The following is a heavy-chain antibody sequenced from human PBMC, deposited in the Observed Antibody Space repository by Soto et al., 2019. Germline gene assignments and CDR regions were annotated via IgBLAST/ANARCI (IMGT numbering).Heavy chain of an antibody. Sequence: QLQLQESGPGLVKPSETLSLTCTVSGGSVSSSSYYWGWVRQPPGKGLEWIGSVYYSGCTYYNPSLESRVTISVDKSKDRFSLKLMSSSAADTAVYYCGRLEGLATISYYFDYWGQGALVTVSS. CDR1: GGSVSSSSYY. D-gene: IGHD3-9*01. V-gene: IGHV4-39*01. CDR2: VYYSGCT. CDR3: GRLEGLATISYYFDY. J-gene: IGHJ4*02.